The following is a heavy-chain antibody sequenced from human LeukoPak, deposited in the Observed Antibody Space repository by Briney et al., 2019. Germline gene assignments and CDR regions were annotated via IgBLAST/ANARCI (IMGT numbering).Heavy chain of an antibody. CDR2: ISASGGST. CDR1: GFTFSSSA. CDR3: AKELRDTAGFDP. J-gene: IGHJ5*02. V-gene: IGHV3-23*01. D-gene: IGHD5-18*01. Sequence: GGSLRLSCAASGFTFSSSAMSWVRQVPGKGLEWVSGISASGGSTSYADSVRGRFTISRDNSRNTLCLQMNSLRAEDTAVYYCAKELRDTAGFDPWGQGTLVTVSS.